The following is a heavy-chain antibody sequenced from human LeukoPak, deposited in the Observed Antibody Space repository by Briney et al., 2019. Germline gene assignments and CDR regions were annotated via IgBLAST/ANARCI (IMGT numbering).Heavy chain of an antibody. D-gene: IGHD3/OR15-3a*01. V-gene: IGHV4-39*07. CDR3: ARGRDWTYYFDY. Sequence: PSETLSLTCTVSGGSISGSAYYWGWIRQPPGKGLEWIGSIYYTGTMYYNPSSGTTYYNPSLESRVTMSVDTSKNQFSLKLSSVTAADTAVYYCARGRDWTYYFDYWGQGTLVTVSS. J-gene: IGHJ4*02. CDR2: IYYTGTMYYNPSSGTT. CDR1: GGSISGSAYY.